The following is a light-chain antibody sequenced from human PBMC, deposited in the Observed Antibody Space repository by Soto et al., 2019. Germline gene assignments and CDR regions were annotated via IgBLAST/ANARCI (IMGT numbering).Light chain of an antibody. CDR3: LQAYNYPRS. Sequence: AIQTNQSPSSLSASVGDRLTITCRASQGIRNDLGWYQQKTGKAPKLLIYAASSLQSGVPSRVRVTVYGKDLTITLSRLQPEEGATDEGLQAYNYPRSFGPGPKVDIK. CDR2: AAS. V-gene: IGKV1-6*01. CDR1: QGIRND. J-gene: IGKJ1*01.